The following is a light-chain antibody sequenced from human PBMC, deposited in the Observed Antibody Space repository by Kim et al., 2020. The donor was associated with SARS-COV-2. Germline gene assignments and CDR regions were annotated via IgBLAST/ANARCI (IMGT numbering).Light chain of an antibody. Sequence: EIVLTQSPATLSLSPGERATLSCRASQSVSSYLAWYQQKPGQAPRLLIYDISNRATGIPARFSGSGSGTDFTLTISSLEPEDFAVYHCQRRINSGWTFGEGTKVESK. CDR2: DIS. J-gene: IGKJ1*01. CDR3: QRRINSGWT. V-gene: IGKV3-11*01. CDR1: QSVSSY.